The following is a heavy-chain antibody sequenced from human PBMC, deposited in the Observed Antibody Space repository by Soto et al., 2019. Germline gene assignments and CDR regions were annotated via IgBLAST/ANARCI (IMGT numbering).Heavy chain of an antibody. CDR1: GYSFTSYW. J-gene: IGHJ6*02. CDR2: IYPGDSDT. CDR3: ARLDCSGGSCYSLYYYYGMDV. Sequence: GESLKISCKGSGYSFTSYWIGWVRQMPGKGLEWMGIIYPGDSDTRYSPSFQGQVTISADKSISTAYLQWSSLKASDTAMYYCARLDCSGGSCYSLYYYYGMDVWGQGTTVTVSS. D-gene: IGHD2-15*01. V-gene: IGHV5-51*01.